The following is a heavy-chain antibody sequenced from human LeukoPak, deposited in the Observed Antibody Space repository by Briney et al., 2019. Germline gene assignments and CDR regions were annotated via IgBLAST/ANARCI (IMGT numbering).Heavy chain of an antibody. Sequence: GGSLRLSCTASGFTFGDYAMSWVRQAPGKGLEWISTISDGGNTYYADSVKGRFTIFRDNSKNTMYLQLSSLRAEDTAVYYCAKSPLAYCSGGSCYVYFDHWGQGTLVTVSS. CDR2: ISDGGNT. D-gene: IGHD2-15*01. CDR1: GFTFGDYA. CDR3: AKSPLAYCSGGSCYVYFDH. J-gene: IGHJ4*02. V-gene: IGHV3-23*01.